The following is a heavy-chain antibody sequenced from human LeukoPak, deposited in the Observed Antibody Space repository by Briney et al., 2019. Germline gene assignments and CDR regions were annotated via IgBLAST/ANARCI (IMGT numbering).Heavy chain of an antibody. J-gene: IGHJ4*02. Sequence: GGSLRLSCSSSGFTFSSYAMSWVRQAPGKGLEWVSAISGSGGSTYYADSVKGRFTISRDNSKNTLYLQMNSLRAEDTAVYYCAKYGTDIVVVVAATRCYFDYWGQGTLVTVSS. CDR1: GFTFSSYA. V-gene: IGHV3-23*01. CDR3: AKYGTDIVVVVAATRCYFDY. D-gene: IGHD2-15*01. CDR2: ISGSGGST.